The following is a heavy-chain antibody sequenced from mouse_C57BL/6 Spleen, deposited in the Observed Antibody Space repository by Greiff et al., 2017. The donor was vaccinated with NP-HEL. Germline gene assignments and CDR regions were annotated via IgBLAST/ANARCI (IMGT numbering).Heavy chain of an antibody. V-gene: IGHV1-54*01. D-gene: IGHD2-5*01. CDR3: ARLAYYSNSDYYAMDY. J-gene: IGHJ4*01. Sequence: VQLQQSGAELVRPGTSVKVSCKASGYAFTNYLIEWVKQRPGQGLEWIGVINPGSGGTNYNEKFKGKATLTADKSSSTAYMQLSSLTSEDSAVYFCARLAYYSNSDYYAMDYWGQGTSVTVSS. CDR1: GYAFTNYL. CDR2: INPGSGGT.